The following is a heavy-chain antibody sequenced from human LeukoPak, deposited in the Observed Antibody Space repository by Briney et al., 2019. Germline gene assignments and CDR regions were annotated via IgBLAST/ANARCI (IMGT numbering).Heavy chain of an antibody. CDR1: EFVLSDYY. D-gene: IGHD6-19*01. CDR2: ISSGGSTI. Sequence: GGSLRLSCAASEFVLSDYYMSWIRQAPGKGLEWISYISSGGSTISYADSVRGRFTIYRDNAKNSLYLQMNSVRAEDTAVYYCARGGIQVSGIDEFDYWGQGTLVTVSS. CDR3: ARGGIQVSGIDEFDY. V-gene: IGHV3-11*04. J-gene: IGHJ4*02.